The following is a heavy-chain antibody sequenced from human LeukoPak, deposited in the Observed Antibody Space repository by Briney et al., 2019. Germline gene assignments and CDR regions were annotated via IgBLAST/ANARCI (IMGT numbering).Heavy chain of an antibody. CDR2: ILYDGTNK. CDR3: ARGWPPDY. CDR1: GFTFSGYA. J-gene: IGHJ4*02. V-gene: IGHV3-30-3*01. Sequence: PGRSLRLSCAASGFTFSGYAMQWVRQAPGKGLEWVAVILYDGTNKYYADSVKGRFTISRDNSKSTLYLQMDSLRPEDTAVYYCARGWPPDYWGQGTLVNVSS. D-gene: IGHD5-24*01.